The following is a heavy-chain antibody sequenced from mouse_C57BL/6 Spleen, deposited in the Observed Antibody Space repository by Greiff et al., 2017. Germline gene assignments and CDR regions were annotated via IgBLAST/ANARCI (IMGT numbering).Heavy chain of an antibody. J-gene: IGHJ2*01. V-gene: IGHV1-81*01. CDR1: GYTFTSYG. Sequence: QVQLQQSGAELARPGASVKLSCKASGYTFTSYGISWVKQRTGQGLEWIGEIYPRSGNTYYNEKFKGKDTLTADKSSSTAYMELRSLTSEDSAVYFCARGGIITTVADYWGQGTTLTVSS. CDR2: IYPRSGNT. CDR3: ARGGIITTVADY. D-gene: IGHD1-1*01.